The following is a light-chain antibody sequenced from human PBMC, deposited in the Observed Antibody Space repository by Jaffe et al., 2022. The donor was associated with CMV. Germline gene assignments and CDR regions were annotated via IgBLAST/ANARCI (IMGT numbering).Light chain of an antibody. V-gene: IGLV1-40*01. CDR2: GDT. CDR3: QSYDSLSGSRI. J-gene: IGLJ2*01. Sequence: QSVLTQPPSVSGAPGQRVTISCAGSSSNIGAGYKVHWYQQLPGTAPKLLIYGDTNRPSGVPDRFSGSKSGTSASLAITGLQAEDEADYYCQSYDSLSGSRIFGGGTKLTVL. CDR1: SSNIGAGYK.